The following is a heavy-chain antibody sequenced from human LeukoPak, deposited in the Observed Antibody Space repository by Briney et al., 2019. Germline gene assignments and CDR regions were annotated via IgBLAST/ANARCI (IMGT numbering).Heavy chain of an antibody. Sequence: PRGSLRLSCAASGFTLRNYAMMWLRQAPGKGPEWVSAIRGSGVGTDYVDSVRGRFTISRDNSKNTLYLQMNRLRVEDTAVYYCAKDLPEGVLLWFGEQNWFDPWGQGTLVTISS. CDR2: IRGSGVGT. CDR3: AKDLPEGVLLWFGEQNWFDP. D-gene: IGHD3-10*01. CDR1: GFTLRNYA. J-gene: IGHJ5*02. V-gene: IGHV3-23*01.